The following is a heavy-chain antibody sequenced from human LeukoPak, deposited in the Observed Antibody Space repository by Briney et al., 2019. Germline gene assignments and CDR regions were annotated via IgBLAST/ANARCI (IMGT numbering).Heavy chain of an antibody. Sequence: SETLSLTCTVSGGSLSSYYWSWIRQPPGKGLEWIGYIYYSGSTNYNPSLKSRVTISVDTSKNQFSLKLSSVTAADTAVYYCARSSGGLDYWGQGTLVTVSS. D-gene: IGHD3-3*01. J-gene: IGHJ4*02. CDR3: ARSSGGLDY. V-gene: IGHV4-59*08. CDR1: GGSLSSYY. CDR2: IYYSGST.